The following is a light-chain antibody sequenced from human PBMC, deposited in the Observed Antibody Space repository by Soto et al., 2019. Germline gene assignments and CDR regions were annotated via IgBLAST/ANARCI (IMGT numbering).Light chain of an antibody. Sequence: SYELTQPPSVSVAPGKTARITCGGNNIGSKSVHWYQQKPGQAPVLVIYYDSDRPSGIPERFSGSNSGNTATLTISRVEAGDEADYYCQVWDSSRVVFGGGTKLT. J-gene: IGLJ2*01. CDR1: NIGSKS. CDR2: YDS. V-gene: IGLV3-21*04. CDR3: QVWDSSRVV.